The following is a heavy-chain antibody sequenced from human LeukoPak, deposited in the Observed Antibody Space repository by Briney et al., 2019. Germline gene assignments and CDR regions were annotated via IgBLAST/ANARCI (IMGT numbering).Heavy chain of an antibody. CDR3: ARVWYSGGYLGAFDI. D-gene: IGHD1-26*01. Sequence: SVKVSCKASGGTFSSYAISWVRQAPGQGLEWMGGIIPIFGTANYAQKFQGRVTITADESTSTAYMELRSLRSDDTAVYYCARVWYSGGYLGAFDIWGQGTMVTVSS. J-gene: IGHJ3*02. CDR2: IIPIFGTA. CDR1: GGTFSSYA. V-gene: IGHV1-69*13.